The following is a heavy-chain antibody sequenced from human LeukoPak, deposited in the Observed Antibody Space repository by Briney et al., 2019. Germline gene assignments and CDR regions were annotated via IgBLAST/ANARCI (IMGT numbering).Heavy chain of an antibody. CDR1: GGSISSYY. D-gene: IGHD3-3*01. V-gene: IGHV4-59*12. Sequence: PSETLSLTCTVSGGSISSYYWSWIRQPPGKGLEWIGYFYYSGSTNYNPSLKSRVTISVDTSKNQFSLKLSSVTAADTAAYYCARELDFWSGSSPWGQGTLVTVSS. CDR3: ARELDFWSGSSP. J-gene: IGHJ5*02. CDR2: FYYSGST.